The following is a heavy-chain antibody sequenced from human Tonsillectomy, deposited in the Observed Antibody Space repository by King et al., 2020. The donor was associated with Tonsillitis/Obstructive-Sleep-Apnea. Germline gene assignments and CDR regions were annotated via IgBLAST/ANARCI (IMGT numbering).Heavy chain of an antibody. CDR3: AHTTGGSCYD. CDR1: GVSLSSSEVG. V-gene: IGHV2-5*02. D-gene: IGHD2-15*01. Sequence: TLKESGPTLVKPTQTLTLTCTFSGVSLSSSEVGVGWIRQPPGQALEWLALIYWDDDKRYSPSLKSRLTITKDTSKNQVVLTMTNLDPVDTATYYCAHTTGGSCYDWGQGTLVTVSS. J-gene: IGHJ4*02. CDR2: IYWDDDK.